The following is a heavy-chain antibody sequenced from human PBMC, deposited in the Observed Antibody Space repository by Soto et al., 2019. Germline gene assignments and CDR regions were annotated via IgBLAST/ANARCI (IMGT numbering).Heavy chain of an antibody. CDR2: IIPIFGTA. D-gene: IGHD3-22*01. CDR3: ASRSYYYDSSGYSVEYFQH. J-gene: IGHJ1*01. Sequence: SVKLSCNASGGTFSSYAISLVRQAPGQGLEWMGGIIPIFGTANYAQKFQGRVTITADESTSTAYMELSSLRSEDTAVYYCASRSYYYDSSGYSVEYFQHWGQGTLVTVSS. CDR1: GGTFSSYA. V-gene: IGHV1-69*13.